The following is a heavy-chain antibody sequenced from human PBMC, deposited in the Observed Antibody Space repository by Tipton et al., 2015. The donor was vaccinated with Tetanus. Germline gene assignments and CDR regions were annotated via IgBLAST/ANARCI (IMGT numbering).Heavy chain of an antibody. CDR3: ATYRSGWYNYFDY. CDR1: GYTFTDYF. CDR2: INPNSGNT. J-gene: IGHJ4*02. D-gene: IGHD6-19*01. Sequence: QSGPEVKKPGASVKVSCKTSGYTFTDYFIHWVRLAPGQGLEWMGRINPNSGNTGYAQKFQGRVTMTRNTSISTAYMELSSLRSEDTAVYYCATYRSGWYNYFDYWGQGTLVTVSS. V-gene: IGHV1-8*02.